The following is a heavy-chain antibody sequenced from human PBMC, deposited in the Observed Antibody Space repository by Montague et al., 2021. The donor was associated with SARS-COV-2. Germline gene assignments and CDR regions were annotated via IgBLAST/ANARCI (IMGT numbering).Heavy chain of an antibody. V-gene: IGHV2-70*01. Sequence: PALVKPTQTLTLTCTFSGLSLNTSGMCVGWIRQPPGKALEWLALIDWDDEQYYSTSLKTRLTISRDTSRNQVVLTMANMVTEDTATYYCARMRRTWLLNDAFDIWGQGTMVTVSS. CDR3: ARMRRTWLLNDAFDI. CDR1: GLSLNTSGMC. D-gene: IGHD4-23*01. CDR2: IDWDDEQ. J-gene: IGHJ3*02.